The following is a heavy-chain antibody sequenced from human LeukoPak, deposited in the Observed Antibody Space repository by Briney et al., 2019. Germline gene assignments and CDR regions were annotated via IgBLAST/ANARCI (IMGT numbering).Heavy chain of an antibody. J-gene: IGHJ4*02. CDR3: AKEGLWFGEFDFDY. D-gene: IGHD3-10*01. V-gene: IGHV3-23*01. CDR2: ISGSGGNT. CDR1: GFTFRRYG. Sequence: GGSLRLSCAAAGFTFRRYGMSWVRQAPGKGLEWVSAISGSGGNTFYGDSVKGRFTISRDNSKNTLYLQMNSLRAEDTAVYYCAKEGLWFGEFDFDYWGQGTLVTVSS.